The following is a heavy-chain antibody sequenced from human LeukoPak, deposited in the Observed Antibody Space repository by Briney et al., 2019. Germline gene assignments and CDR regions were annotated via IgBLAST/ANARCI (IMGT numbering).Heavy chain of an antibody. CDR3: AKVFCSSTRCYPDQYMDV. CDR1: GSSFSTSA. V-gene: IGHV3-23*01. J-gene: IGHJ6*03. CDR2: IAGRGCGK. D-gene: IGHD2-2*01. Sequence: GGSLRLSSAATGSSFSTSAMNWVCEALQKGLERVLAIAGRGCGKYYADSVKVRFTISRDKSKDTLYLQMNKQKAEDATVHYCAKVFCSSTRCYPDQYMDVWGKGPTVTVSS.